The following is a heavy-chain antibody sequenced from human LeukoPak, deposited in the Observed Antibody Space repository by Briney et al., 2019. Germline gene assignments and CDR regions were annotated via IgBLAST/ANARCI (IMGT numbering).Heavy chain of an antibody. CDR2: IYYSGST. D-gene: IGHD2-21*01. CDR3: ARHVDNWFDP. CDR1: GDSISSYY. Sequence: PSETLSLTCTVSGDSISSYYWSWIRQPPGKGLEWTGYIYYSGSTNYNPSLKSRVTISVDTSKNQFSLKLSSVTAADTAVYYCARHVDNWFDPWGQGTLVTVSS. J-gene: IGHJ5*02. V-gene: IGHV4-59*08.